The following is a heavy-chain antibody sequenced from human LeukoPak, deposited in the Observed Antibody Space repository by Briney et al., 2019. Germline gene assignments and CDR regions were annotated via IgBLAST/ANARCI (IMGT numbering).Heavy chain of an antibody. J-gene: IGHJ4*02. V-gene: IGHV3-15*01. Sequence: GGSLRLSCVGSGLSFSTYAVSWVRQAPGKGLEWVGRIKSKTDGGTTDYAAPVKGRFTISRDDSKNTLYLQMNSLKTEDTAVYYCTTDRRSSKYYFDYWGQGTLVTVSS. CDR1: GLSFSTYA. D-gene: IGHD6-6*01. CDR2: IKSKTDGGTT. CDR3: TTDRRSSKYYFDY.